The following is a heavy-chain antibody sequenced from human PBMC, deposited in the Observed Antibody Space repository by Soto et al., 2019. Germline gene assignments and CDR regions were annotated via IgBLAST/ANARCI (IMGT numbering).Heavy chain of an antibody. Sequence: QVQLVESGGGVVQPGRSLRLSCAASGFTFSNFGMHWVRQAPGKGLEWVAGISSDGSDKYYSESVKGRFTISRDNSKNTLFLQMNSLRVEDTAVYYCAKGSEVARQELDYWGQGTLVTVSS. CDR2: ISSDGSDK. V-gene: IGHV3-30*18. CDR3: AKGSEVARQELDY. J-gene: IGHJ4*02. D-gene: IGHD2-15*01. CDR1: GFTFSNFG.